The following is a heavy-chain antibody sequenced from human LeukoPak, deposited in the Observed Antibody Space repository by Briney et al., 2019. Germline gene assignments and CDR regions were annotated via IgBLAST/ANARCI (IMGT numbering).Heavy chain of an antibody. V-gene: IGHV4-31*03. D-gene: IGHD4-23*01. J-gene: IGHJ2*01. CDR3: ARDRYTVVSWYFDL. CDR1: GGSISNGGYY. CDR2: IYYSGST. Sequence: PSETLSLTCTVSGGSISNGGYYWSWIRQHPGKGLEWIGYIYYSGSTYYNPSLKSRVTISVDTSKNQFSLKLSSVTAADTAVYYCARDRYTVVSWYFDLWGRGTLVTVSS.